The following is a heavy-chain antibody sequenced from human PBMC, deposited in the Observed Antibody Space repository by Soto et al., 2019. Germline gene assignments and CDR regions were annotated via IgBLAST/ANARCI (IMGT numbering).Heavy chain of an antibody. CDR3: AKALVRGDAYYFDY. CDR1: GFTFSKYA. Sequence: AGSLRLSCAASGFTFSKYAMSWVRQATGKGLDWASTISGSGGDTYYADSVKGRFTVSRDNSKNTLYLQMNSLRAEDTAVYYCAKALVRGDAYYFDYWGQGTLVTVSS. J-gene: IGHJ4*02. D-gene: IGHD3-10*01. CDR2: ISGSGGDT. V-gene: IGHV3-23*01.